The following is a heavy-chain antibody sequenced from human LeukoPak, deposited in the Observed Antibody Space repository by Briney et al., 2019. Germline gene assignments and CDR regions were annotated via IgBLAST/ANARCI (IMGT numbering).Heavy chain of an antibody. CDR3: ARDVLRYFDWLSHNDAFDI. J-gene: IGHJ3*02. D-gene: IGHD3-9*01. CDR2: ISSSGSTI. CDR1: GFTFSDYY. Sequence: PGGSLRLSCAASGFTFSDYYMSWIRQAPGKGLEWVSYISSSGSTIYHADSVKGRFTISRDNAKNSLYLQMNSLRAEDTAVYYCARDVLRYFDWLSHNDAFDIWGQGTMVTVSS. V-gene: IGHV3-11*04.